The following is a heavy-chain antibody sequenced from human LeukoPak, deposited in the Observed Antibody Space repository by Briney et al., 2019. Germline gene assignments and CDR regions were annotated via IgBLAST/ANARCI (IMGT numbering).Heavy chain of an antibody. J-gene: IGHJ4*02. Sequence: SETLSLTCTVSGGSISSYYWSWIRQPPGKGLEWIGYIYYSGSTNYNPSLKSRVTISVDTSKNQFSLKLSSVTAADTAVYYCARELDSSGYYFDYWGRGTLVTVSS. CDR2: IYYSGST. D-gene: IGHD3-22*01. CDR3: ARELDSSGYYFDY. V-gene: IGHV4-59*01. CDR1: GGSISSYY.